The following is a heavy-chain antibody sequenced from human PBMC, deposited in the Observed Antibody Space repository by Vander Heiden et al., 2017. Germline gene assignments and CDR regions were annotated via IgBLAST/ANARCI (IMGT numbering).Heavy chain of an antibody. CDR3: ARVRWGSYES. Sequence: EVQLVESGGGLVQPGGSLRLSCAASGFSFSNYDMHWVRQVTGKGLELVSAVDTAGDTFYSASVKGRFTISREDATNSLYLQMNSLRAGDTAVYYCARVRWGSYESWGQGTLVTVSS. CDR2: VDTAGDT. D-gene: IGHD7-27*01. V-gene: IGHV3-13*01. J-gene: IGHJ5*02. CDR1: GFSFSNYD.